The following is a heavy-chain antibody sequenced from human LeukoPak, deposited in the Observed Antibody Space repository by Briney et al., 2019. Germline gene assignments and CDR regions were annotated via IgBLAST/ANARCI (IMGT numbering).Heavy chain of an antibody. CDR3: VSPRGFSYGYFDY. V-gene: IGHV4-34*01. Sequence: SETLSLTCAVYGGSFSGYYWSWIRQPPGKGLEWIGEINHSGSTNYNLSLKSRVTISADTSKNQFSLTLGSVSATDTAVYYCVSPRGFSYGYFDYWGQGTLVTVSS. J-gene: IGHJ4*02. CDR1: GGSFSGYY. CDR2: INHSGST. D-gene: IGHD5-18*01.